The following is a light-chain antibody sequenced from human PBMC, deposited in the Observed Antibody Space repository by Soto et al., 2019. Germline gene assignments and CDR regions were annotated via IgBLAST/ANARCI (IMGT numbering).Light chain of an antibody. CDR2: AAS. Sequence: DIQMTQSPSSLSASVGDRVTITCRASQSMSSYLNWYQQKPGKAPKLLIYAASSLQSGVPSRFSGSGSGTDFTLTISSLQPEDFATYYCQQSYSTPPKTFGQGTKVEIK. V-gene: IGKV1-39*01. CDR1: QSMSSY. CDR3: QQSYSTPPKT. J-gene: IGKJ1*01.